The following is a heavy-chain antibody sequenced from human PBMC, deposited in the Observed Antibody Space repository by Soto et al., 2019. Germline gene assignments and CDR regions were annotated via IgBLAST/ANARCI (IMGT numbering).Heavy chain of an antibody. CDR1: GYTFTSYG. D-gene: IGHD4-4*01. Sequence: QVQVVQSGAEVKKPGASVKVSCKASGYTFTSYGSSWVRQARGQVLERMGWISAYNGKTNYAQKLQGRVTMTTDTSTSRAYVQLRSLRSDAAALYYCARFLGESRPTSILMVVWGKGTTVTVSS. CDR2: ISAYNGKT. V-gene: IGHV1-18*01. J-gene: IGHJ6*04. CDR3: ARFLGESRPTSILMVV.